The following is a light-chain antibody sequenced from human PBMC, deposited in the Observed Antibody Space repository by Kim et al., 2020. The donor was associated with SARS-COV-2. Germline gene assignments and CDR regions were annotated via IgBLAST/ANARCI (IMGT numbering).Light chain of an antibody. J-gene: IGKJ4*01. Sequence: PASISCRSSQSLLHSNGYNYLNWYLQKPGQSPQLLIYLGSNRASGVPDRFSGSGSGTDYTLKISRVEAEDVGVYYCMQALQSPVTFGGGTKVEIK. CDR1: QSLLHSNGYNY. CDR2: LGS. CDR3: MQALQSPVT. V-gene: IGKV2-28*01.